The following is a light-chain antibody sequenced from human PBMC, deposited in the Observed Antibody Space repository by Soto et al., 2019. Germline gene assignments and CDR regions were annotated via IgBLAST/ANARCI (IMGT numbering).Light chain of an antibody. J-gene: IGLJ3*02. CDR1: STDIGTYNS. Sequence: QSVLTQPASVSGSPGRSITISCTGTSTDIGTYNSVSWYQHHPGKAPKLLIFEVIDRPSGVSDRFSGSKSGNTASLTISSLQFADEADYYCCSYTTTYTLVFGGGTKLTVL. CDR2: EVI. CDR3: CSYTTTYTLV. V-gene: IGLV2-14*01.